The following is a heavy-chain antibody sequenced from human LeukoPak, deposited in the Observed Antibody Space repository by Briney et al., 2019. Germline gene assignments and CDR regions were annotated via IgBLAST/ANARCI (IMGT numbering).Heavy chain of an antibody. J-gene: IGHJ4*02. CDR2: ISYDGSNK. CDR1: GITFSSYA. Sequence: GGSLRLSCAGSGITFSSYAMSWVRQAPGKGLEWVAVISYDGSNKYYADSVKGRFTISRDNSKNTLYLQMNSLRAEDTAVYYCAEAADTAMVPNHPPYNWGQGTLVTVSS. CDR3: AEAADTAMVPNHPPYN. D-gene: IGHD5-18*01. V-gene: IGHV3-30*03.